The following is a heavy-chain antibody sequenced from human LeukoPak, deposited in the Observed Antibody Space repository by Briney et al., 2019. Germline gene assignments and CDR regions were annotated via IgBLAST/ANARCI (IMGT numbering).Heavy chain of an antibody. Sequence: GGSLRLSCAASGLIFSSYVMSWVRQAPGKGLEWVSYISSSSSTIYYADSVKGRFTISRDNAKNSLYLQMNSLRDEDTAVYYCARYGSGSYNRPFDYWGQGTLVTVSS. V-gene: IGHV3-48*02. CDR3: ARYGSGSYNRPFDY. CDR2: ISSSSSTI. D-gene: IGHD3-10*01. J-gene: IGHJ4*02. CDR1: GLIFSSYV.